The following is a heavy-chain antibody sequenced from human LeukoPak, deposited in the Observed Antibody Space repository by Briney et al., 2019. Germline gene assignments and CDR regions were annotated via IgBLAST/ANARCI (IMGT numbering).Heavy chain of an antibody. CDR1: GGSISSYY. D-gene: IGHD6-13*01. CDR2: IYYSGST. V-gene: IGHV4-59*01. J-gene: IGHJ4*02. CDR3: ASTRRGAAALDY. Sequence: SETLSLTCTVSGGSISSYYWSWIRQPPGKGLEWTGYIYYSGSTNYTPSLKSRVTISVYTSKNQFSLKLSSVTAADTAVYYCASTRRGAAALDYWGQGTLVTVSS.